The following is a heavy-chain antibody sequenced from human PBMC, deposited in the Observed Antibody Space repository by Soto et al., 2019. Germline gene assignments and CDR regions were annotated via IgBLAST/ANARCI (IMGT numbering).Heavy chain of an antibody. CDR2: INHSGST. J-gene: IGHJ4*02. CDR1: GGSFSGYY. V-gene: IGHV4-34*01. D-gene: IGHD6-6*01. CDR3: ARGDSSSPTDCFDY. Sequence: QVQLQQWGAGLLKPSETLSPTCAVYGGSFSGYYWSWIRQPPGKGLECIGEINHSGSTNYNPSLTSRVTISVDTSKNQVSLKLSSVTAADTAVYYCARGDSSSPTDCFDYWGQGTLVTVSS.